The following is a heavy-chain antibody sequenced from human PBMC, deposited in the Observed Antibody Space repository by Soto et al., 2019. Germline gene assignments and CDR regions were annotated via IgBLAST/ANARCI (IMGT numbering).Heavy chain of an antibody. CDR2: IKPDGSEK. D-gene: IGHD4-17*01. CDR3: ARGHYGRDY. CDR1: EFTFSQHW. Sequence: EVHLVESGGGLVQPGGSLRLSCAASEFTFSQHWMSWVRQALGKGLEWVADIKPDGSEKYYVDSVKGRFTISRDNAKNSVYLQRNSLRAEDTAVYYCARGHYGRDYWSQGTLVTVSS. J-gene: IGHJ4*02. V-gene: IGHV3-7*01.